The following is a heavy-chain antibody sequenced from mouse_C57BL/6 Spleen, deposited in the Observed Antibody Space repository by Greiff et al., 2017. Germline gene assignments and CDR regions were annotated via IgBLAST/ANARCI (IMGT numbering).Heavy chain of an antibody. CDR3: ASGTVVADWYFDV. J-gene: IGHJ1*03. CDR2: IYIGNGYT. V-gene: IGHV1-58*01. CDR1: GYTFTSYG. D-gene: IGHD1-1*01. Sequence: VQLQQSGAELVRPGSSVKMSCKTSGYTFTSYGINWVKQRPGQGLEWIGYIYIGNGYTEYNEKFKGKATLTSDTSSSTAYMQLSSLTSEDSAIYCCASGTVVADWYFDVWGTGTTVTVSS.